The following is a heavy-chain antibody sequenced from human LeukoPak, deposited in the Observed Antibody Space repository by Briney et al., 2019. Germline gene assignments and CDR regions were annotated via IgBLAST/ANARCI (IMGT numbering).Heavy chain of an antibody. CDR2: ISYDGSNK. CDR1: GFTFSSYA. V-gene: IGHV3-30-3*01. CDR3: ARVRDSSGYHWYYYYYYGMDV. Sequence: PGGSLRLSCAASGFTFSSYAMHWVRQAPGKGLEWVAVISYDGSNKYYADSVKGRFTISRDNSKNTLYLQMNSLRAEDTAVYYCARVRDSSGYHWYYYYYYGMDVWGQGTTVTVSS. J-gene: IGHJ6*02. D-gene: IGHD3-22*01.